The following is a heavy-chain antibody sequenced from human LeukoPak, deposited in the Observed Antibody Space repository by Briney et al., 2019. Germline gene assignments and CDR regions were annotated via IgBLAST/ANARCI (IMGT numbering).Heavy chain of an antibody. Sequence: GGSLRLSXAASGFTFSSYAMSWVRQAPGKGLEWVSAISGSGGSTYYADSVKGRFTISRDNSKNTLYLQMNSLRAEDTAVYYCAKDSAPIFGVVTDYFDYWGQGTLVTVSS. CDR2: ISGSGGST. CDR1: GFTFSSYA. J-gene: IGHJ4*02. CDR3: AKDSAPIFGVVTDYFDY. D-gene: IGHD3-3*01. V-gene: IGHV3-23*01.